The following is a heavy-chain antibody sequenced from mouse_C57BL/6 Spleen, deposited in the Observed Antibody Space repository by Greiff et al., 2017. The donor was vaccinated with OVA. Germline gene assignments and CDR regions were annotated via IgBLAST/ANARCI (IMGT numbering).Heavy chain of an antibody. CDR2: IHPNSGST. V-gene: IGHV1-64*01. CDR1: GYTFTSYW. CDR3: ARDGSSPRYFDV. D-gene: IGHD1-1*01. Sequence: VQLQQPGAELVKPGASVKLPCKASGYTFTSYWMHWVKQRPGQGLEWIGMIHPNSGSTNYNEKFKSKATLTVDKSSSTAYMQLSSLTSEDSAVYYCARDGSSPRYFDVWGTGTTVTVSS. J-gene: IGHJ1*03.